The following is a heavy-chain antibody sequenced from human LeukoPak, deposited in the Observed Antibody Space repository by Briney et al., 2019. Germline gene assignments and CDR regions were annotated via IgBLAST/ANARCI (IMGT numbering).Heavy chain of an antibody. CDR3: AKGTISGWYYFDY. V-gene: IGHV3-23*01. J-gene: IGHJ4*02. CDR2: ISGSGGST. D-gene: IGHD6-19*01. CDR1: GFTFNSYA. Sequence: GGSLRLSCAASGFTFNSYAMSWVRQAPGKGLEWVSAISGSGGSTYYADSVKGRFTISRDNSKNTLYLQMNSLRAEDTAVYYCAKGTISGWYYFDYWGQGTLVTVSS.